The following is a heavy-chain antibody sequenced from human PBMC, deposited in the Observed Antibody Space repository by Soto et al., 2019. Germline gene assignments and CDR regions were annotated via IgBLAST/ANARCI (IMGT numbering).Heavy chain of an antibody. V-gene: IGHV5-51*01. CDR2: IYPGDSHT. J-gene: IGHJ5*02. CDR1: GYTFTSHW. Sequence: GESLKISCMSSGYTFTSHWIGWVRQMPGKGLERMGIIYPGDSHTRYSPSFQGQVTISPDKSIRTAYLQWNSLKASDTDMYYGVRVGVVGSNRRTNAWFNPWGLGSLV. D-gene: IGHD2-15*01. CDR3: VRVGVVGSNRRTNAWFNP.